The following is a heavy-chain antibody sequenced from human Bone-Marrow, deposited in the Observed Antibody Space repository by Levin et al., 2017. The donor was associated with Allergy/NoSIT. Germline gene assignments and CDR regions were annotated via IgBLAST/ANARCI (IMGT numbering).Heavy chain of an antibody. V-gene: IGHV3-21*01. CDR2: ISSSSSYI. CDR3: ARDVDIVATTLDY. Sequence: ASVKVSCAASGFTFSSYSMNWVRQAPGKGLEWVSSISSSSSYIYYADSVKGRFTISRDNAKNSLYLQMNSLRAEDTAVYYCARDVDIVATTLDYWGQGTLVTVSS. D-gene: IGHD5-12*01. J-gene: IGHJ4*02. CDR1: GFTFSSYS.